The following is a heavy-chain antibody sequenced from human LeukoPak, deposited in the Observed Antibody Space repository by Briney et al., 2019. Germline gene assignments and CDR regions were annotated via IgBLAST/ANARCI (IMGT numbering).Heavy chain of an antibody. J-gene: IGHJ4*02. CDR3: VKNGESVAGINHYYFDC. V-gene: IGHV3-64D*09. CDR1: GFTFGNYA. D-gene: IGHD6-19*01. CDR2: ISANGGST. Sequence: YPGGSLRLSCAASGFTFGNYAMTWVRQAPGKGLEYVSAISANGGSTHYADSVKGRFTISRDNSKNTLYLQMSSLRAEDTAVYYCVKNGESVAGINHYYFDCWGQGTLVTVSS.